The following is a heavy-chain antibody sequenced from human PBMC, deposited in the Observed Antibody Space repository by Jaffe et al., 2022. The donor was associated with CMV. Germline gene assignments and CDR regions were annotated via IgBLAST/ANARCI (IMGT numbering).Heavy chain of an antibody. CDR2: IYYSGST. CDR1: GGSVSSGSYY. D-gene: IGHD2-21*02. V-gene: IGHV4-61*01. J-gene: IGHJ5*02. Sequence: QVQLQESGPGLVKPSETLSLTCTVSGGSVSSGSYYWSWIRQPPGKGLEWIGYIYYSGSTNYNPSLKSRVTISVDTSKNQFSLKLSSVTAADTAVYYCARSNGFGCGGDCRRYWFDPWGQGTLVTVSS. CDR3: ARSNGFGCGGDCRRYWFDP.